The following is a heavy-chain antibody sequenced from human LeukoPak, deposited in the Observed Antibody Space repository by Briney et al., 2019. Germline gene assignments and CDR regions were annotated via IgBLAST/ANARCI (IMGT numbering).Heavy chain of an antibody. D-gene: IGHD2-2*01. CDR2: VYSDSRT. CDR1: GFTVSGNY. J-gene: IGHJ6*03. Sequence: GGSLRLSCAASGFTVSGNYMNWVRQAPGKGLEWVSVVYSDSRTYYADSVKGRFTISRDNSKNTLYLQMNSLRAEDTAVYYCAREGQLPILNYHYYYMDVWGKGTTVTVSS. CDR3: AREGQLPILNYHYYYMDV. V-gene: IGHV3-66*02.